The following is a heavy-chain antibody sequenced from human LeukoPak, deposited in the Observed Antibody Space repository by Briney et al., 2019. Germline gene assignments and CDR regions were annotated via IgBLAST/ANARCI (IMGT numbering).Heavy chain of an antibody. CDR1: GFTVSSNY. V-gene: IGHV3-66*01. CDR3: AGEYSSSSGWFDP. J-gene: IGHJ5*02. CDR2: IYSGGST. D-gene: IGHD6-6*01. Sequence: PGGSLRLSCAASGFTVSSNYMSWVRQAPGKGLEWVSVIYSGGSTYYADSVKGRFTISRDNSKNTLYLQMNSLRAEDTAVYYCAGEYSSSSGWFDPWGQGTLVTVSS.